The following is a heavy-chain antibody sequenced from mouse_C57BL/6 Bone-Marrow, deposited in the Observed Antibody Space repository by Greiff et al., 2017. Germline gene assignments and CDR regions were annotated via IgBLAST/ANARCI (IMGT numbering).Heavy chain of an antibody. J-gene: IGHJ4*01. D-gene: IGHD1-1*02. Sequence: QVQLQQSGAELARPGASVKLSCKASGYTFTSYGISWVKQSTGQGLEWIGEIYPRSGNTYYNEKFKGQATLTADKSSNTAYMQLRSLTSEDTAVXFCERGNGGWVFYDMDYWGQGTSVTVSS. V-gene: IGHV1-81*01. CDR1: GYTFTSYG. CDR2: IYPRSGNT. CDR3: ERGNGGWVFYDMDY.